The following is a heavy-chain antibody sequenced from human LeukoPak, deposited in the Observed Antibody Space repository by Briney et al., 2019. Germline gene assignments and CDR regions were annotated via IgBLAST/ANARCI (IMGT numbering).Heavy chain of an antibody. D-gene: IGHD2-8*01. CDR1: GFSLPTGGMC. V-gene: IGHV2-70*11. J-gene: IGHJ4*02. CDR3: ARHNGFSSSLDY. CDR2: VDWDDDR. Sequence: ESGPALVKPTQTLTLTCTFSGFSLPTGGMCVTWIRQPPGKALEWVSRVDWDDDRYFSTSLKTRLTISKDTSKDQVVLTMTNMDPVDTATYYCARHNGFSSSLDYWGQGTLVTVSS.